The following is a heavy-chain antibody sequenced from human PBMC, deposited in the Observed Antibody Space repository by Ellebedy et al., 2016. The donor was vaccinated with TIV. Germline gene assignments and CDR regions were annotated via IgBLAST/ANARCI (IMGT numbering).Heavy chain of an antibody. Sequence: GESLKISCAASGFTFSNAWMSWVRQAPGKGLEWVGRIKSKTDGGTTDYAAPVKGRFTISRDDSKNTLYLQMNSLKTEDTAVYYCAKDQRWETPHFYDGWGQGTLVTVSS. V-gene: IGHV3-15*01. CDR2: IKSKTDGGTT. D-gene: IGHD1-26*01. CDR1: GFTFSNAW. J-gene: IGHJ4*02. CDR3: AKDQRWETPHFYDG.